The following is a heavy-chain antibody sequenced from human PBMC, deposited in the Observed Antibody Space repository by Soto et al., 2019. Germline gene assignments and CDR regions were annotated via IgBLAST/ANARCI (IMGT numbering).Heavy chain of an antibody. CDR2: FYSSGSI. CDR3: ARMYSSGSGWCHP. D-gene: IGHD6-19*01. CDR1: GYSITAGGYY. Sequence: PSETLSLTCFVSGYSITAGGYYWSWIRHHPGKGLEWIGSFYSSGSIIYNPSLRSRVSISGDTSSNQFSMSLPSVTAADTARYYCARMYSSGSGWCHPWGQGTLVTVSS. V-gene: IGHV4-31*03. J-gene: IGHJ5*02.